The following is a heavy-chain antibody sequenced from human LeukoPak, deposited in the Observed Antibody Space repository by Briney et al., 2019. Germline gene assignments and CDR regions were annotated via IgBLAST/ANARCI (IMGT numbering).Heavy chain of an antibody. CDR2: ISGSGGST. D-gene: IGHD3-22*01. J-gene: IGHJ6*02. CDR1: GFTFSSYA. CDR3: AKDDVYDSSGYYWWFVDV. V-gene: IGHV3-23*01. Sequence: PGGSLRLSCAASGFTFSSYAMSWVRQAPGKGLEWVSAISGSGGSTYYADSVKGRFTISRDNPKNTLYLQMNSLRAEDTAVYYCAKDDVYDSSGYYWWFVDVWGQGTTVTVSS.